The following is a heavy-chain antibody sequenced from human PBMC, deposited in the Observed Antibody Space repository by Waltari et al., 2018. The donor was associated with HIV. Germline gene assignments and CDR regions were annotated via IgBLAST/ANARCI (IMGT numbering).Heavy chain of an antibody. J-gene: IGHJ5*02. Sequence: QVQLVESGAEVKKPGSSVKVSCTSSGGTVSSYAVSWVRQAPGQGLEWMGGIIPLFGTVHYAQKVQGRVTITADGSTSTVYKELSSLRSEDTAVYYCARDKAHNDVWSGYVSWGQGTLVTVSS. CDR3: ARDKAHNDVWSGYVS. D-gene: IGHD3-3*01. CDR1: GGTVSSYA. CDR2: IIPLFGTV. V-gene: IGHV1-69*01.